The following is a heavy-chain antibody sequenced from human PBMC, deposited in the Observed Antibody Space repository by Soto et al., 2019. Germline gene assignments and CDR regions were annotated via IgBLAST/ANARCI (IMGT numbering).Heavy chain of an antibody. V-gene: IGHV3-23*01. CDR2: ISGSDGKT. Sequence: GWDLRLSCEDSGFSFGRDALSWFRQAPWNGLEWVSTISGSDGKTFYADSVKGRFSISRDTSQSTLYLQMNRLRADDTAMYYCARWSYLDYWGQGTRVTVSS. D-gene: IGHD3-3*01. CDR3: ARWSYLDY. J-gene: IGHJ4*02. CDR1: GFSFGRDA.